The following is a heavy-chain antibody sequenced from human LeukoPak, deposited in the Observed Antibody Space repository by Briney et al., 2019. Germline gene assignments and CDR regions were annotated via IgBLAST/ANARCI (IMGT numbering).Heavy chain of an antibody. CDR3: ARVIEGGYSYGSYYYYMDV. J-gene: IGHJ6*03. D-gene: IGHD5-18*01. CDR2: IYYSGST. Sequence: SETLSLTCTVSRGSISSYYWSWIRQPPGKGLEWIGYIYYSGSTNYNPSLKSRVTISVDTSKNQSSLKLSSVTAADTAVYYCARVIEGGYSYGSYYYYMDVWGKGTTVTISS. V-gene: IGHV4-59*01. CDR1: RGSISSYY.